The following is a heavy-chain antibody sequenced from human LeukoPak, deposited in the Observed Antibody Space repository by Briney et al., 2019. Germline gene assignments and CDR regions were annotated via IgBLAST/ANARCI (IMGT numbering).Heavy chain of an antibody. J-gene: IGHJ4*02. V-gene: IGHV3-48*02. Sequence: PGGSLRLSCAASGFTFSSYSMKWVRQAPGKGLEWVSYISSSSSSIYYADSVKGRFTISRDNAKNSLYLQMNSLRDEDTAVYYCARRHSSGWYCLDYWGQGTLVTVSS. CDR1: GFTFSSYS. CDR3: ARRHSSGWYCLDY. D-gene: IGHD6-19*01. CDR2: ISSSSSSI.